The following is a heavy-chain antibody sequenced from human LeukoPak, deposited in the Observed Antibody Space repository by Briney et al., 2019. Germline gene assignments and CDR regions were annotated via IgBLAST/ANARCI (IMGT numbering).Heavy chain of an antibody. Sequence: SETLSLTCTVSGAYFTNYYWGWIRQPPGKGLEWIGSIYYSGSTYYNPSLKSRVTISVDTSKNQFSLKLSSVTAADTAVYYCARDHGIGYFDYWGQGTLVTVSS. CDR1: GAYFTNYY. CDR3: ARDHGIGYFDY. J-gene: IGHJ4*02. D-gene: IGHD1-26*01. CDR2: IYYSGST. V-gene: IGHV4-39*07.